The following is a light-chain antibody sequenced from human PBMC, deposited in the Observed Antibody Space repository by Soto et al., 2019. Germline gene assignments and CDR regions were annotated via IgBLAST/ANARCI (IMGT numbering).Light chain of an antibody. CDR1: QSISDS. J-gene: IGKJ1*01. Sequence: DIQMTQSPSTLSASVGDRVTITCRASQSISDSLAWYQQKPGKAPDLLISDASSLERGVPSRFSGSGSGTEFTLTISSMQPDDFATYYCQQYNGYSRTFGQGTKVDIK. CDR2: DAS. V-gene: IGKV1-5*01. CDR3: QQYNGYSRT.